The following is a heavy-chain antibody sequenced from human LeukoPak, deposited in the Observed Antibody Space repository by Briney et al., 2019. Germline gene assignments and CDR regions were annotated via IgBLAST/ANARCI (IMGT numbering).Heavy chain of an antibody. J-gene: IGHJ4*02. V-gene: IGHV3-23*01. Sequence: QSGGSLRLSCAVSGVTLSNYGMSWVRQAPGKGLEWVVGISGSGGKPNYADSVKGRFTISRDNPKNTLYLQMNSLRAEDTAVYFCAKRGVVIRVILVGFHKEAYYFDSWGQGALVTVSS. D-gene: IGHD3-22*01. CDR2: ISGSGGKP. CDR3: AKRGVVIRVILVGFHKEAYYFDS. CDR1: GVTLSNYG.